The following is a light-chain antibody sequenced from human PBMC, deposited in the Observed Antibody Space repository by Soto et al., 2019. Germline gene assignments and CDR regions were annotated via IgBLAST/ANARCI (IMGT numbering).Light chain of an antibody. CDR1: QAISTY. CDR2: AAS. V-gene: IGKV1-39*01. Sequence: DIQMTQSPSTLSASVGDRVTITCRASQAISTYVAWYRQKSGTAPKLLIYAASTLQSGVPSRFSGGGSGTDFTLTIGSLQLDDFATYYCQQSYNTPLTFGKGPKV. J-gene: IGKJ1*01. CDR3: QQSYNTPLT.